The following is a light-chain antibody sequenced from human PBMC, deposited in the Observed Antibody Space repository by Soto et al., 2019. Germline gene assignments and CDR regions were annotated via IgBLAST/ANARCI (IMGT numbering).Light chain of an antibody. CDR1: SSDVGTYNY. Sequence: QSALNQPPSASGSPGQSVNISCTGNSSDVGTYNYVSWYQQHPGKAHKLMIYEVNKRPAGVPDRFSGSKSGIMASLTVSALQAEDDADYYCSSYAGNNNLYVFGTGTKGTVL. V-gene: IGLV2-8*01. CDR2: EVN. J-gene: IGLJ1*01. CDR3: SSYAGNNNLYV.